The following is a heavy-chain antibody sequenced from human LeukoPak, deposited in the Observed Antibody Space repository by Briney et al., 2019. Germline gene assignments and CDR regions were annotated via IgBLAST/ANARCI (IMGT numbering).Heavy chain of an antibody. CDR2: IYPGDSDT. D-gene: IGHD4-17*01. V-gene: IGHV5-51*01. CDR3: ASTTTVTHFDY. J-gene: IGHJ4*02. CDR1: GYSFTNYW. Sequence: GESLKISCKCAGYSFTNYWIGWVRQMPGKVLEWMAIIYPGDSDTRYSPSFQGQVTISADKSISTAYLQWSSLKASDTAMYYCASTTTVTHFDYWGQGTLVTVSS.